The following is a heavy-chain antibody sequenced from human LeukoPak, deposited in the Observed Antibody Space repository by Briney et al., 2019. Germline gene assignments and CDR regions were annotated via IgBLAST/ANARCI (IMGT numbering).Heavy chain of an antibody. J-gene: IGHJ1*01. CDR3: VRDFSTVTTAYLHH. CDR1: GFTFSSYR. D-gene: IGHD4-17*01. Sequence: GGSLRLSCAASGFTFSSYRMNWVRQAPGKGLEWVSSISSSSRHIYYADSVKGRFTIFRDDAKNSLFLQMDSLRVEDTAMYYCVRDFSTVTTAYLHHWGQGTLLTVSS. CDR2: ISSSSRHI. V-gene: IGHV3-21*04.